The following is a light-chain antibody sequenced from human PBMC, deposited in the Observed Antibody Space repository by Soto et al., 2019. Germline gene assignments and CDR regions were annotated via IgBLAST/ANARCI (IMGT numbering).Light chain of an antibody. Sequence: QPVLTQPPSVSGAPGQRVTISCTGSSSNIGAGYDVHWYQQFPGTAPKFLIYHNTDRPSGVPDRFSGSKSGTSASLAITGLQAEDEADYYCQSYDSSLSAWVFGGGTKLTVL. J-gene: IGLJ3*02. V-gene: IGLV1-40*01. CDR1: SSNIGAGYD. CDR2: HNT. CDR3: QSYDSSLSAWV.